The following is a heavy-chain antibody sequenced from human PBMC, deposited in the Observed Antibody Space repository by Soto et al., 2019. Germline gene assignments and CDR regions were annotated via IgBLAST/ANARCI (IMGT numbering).Heavy chain of an antibody. D-gene: IGHD5-12*01. J-gene: IGHJ4*02. Sequence: HPGGSLRLSCAASGFTFSSYAMHWVRQAPGKGLEWVAVISYDGSNKYYADSVKGRFTISRDNSKNTLYLQMNSLRAEDTAVYYCARDNLDIVANFHGYWGQGTLVTVSS. CDR1: GFTFSSYA. V-gene: IGHV3-30-3*01. CDR3: ARDNLDIVANFHGY. CDR2: ISYDGSNK.